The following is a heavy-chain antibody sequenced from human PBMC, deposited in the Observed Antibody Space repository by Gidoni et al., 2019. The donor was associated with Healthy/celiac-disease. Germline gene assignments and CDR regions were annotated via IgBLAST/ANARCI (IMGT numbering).Heavy chain of an antibody. CDR3: ARGLGQPHAFDI. Sequence: IRQPPGKGLEWIGEINHSGSTNYNPSLKSRVTISVDTSKNQFSLKLSSVTAADTAVYYCARGLGQPHAFDIWGQGTMVTVSS. CDR2: INHSGST. D-gene: IGHD7-27*01. J-gene: IGHJ3*02. V-gene: IGHV4-34*01.